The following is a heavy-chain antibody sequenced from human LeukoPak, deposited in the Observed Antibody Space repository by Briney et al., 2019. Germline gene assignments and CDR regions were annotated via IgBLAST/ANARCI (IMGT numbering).Heavy chain of an antibody. Sequence: PGGSLRLSCAASGFTFSSYAMSWVRQAPGKGLEWVSGISGSGGSTYYADSVKGRFTISRDNSKNTLYLQMNSLRADDTAVYYCARDRCSSMNCLYGMDVWGQGTTVTVSS. CDR3: ARDRCSSMNCLYGMDV. CDR2: ISGSGGST. V-gene: IGHV3-23*01. D-gene: IGHD2-21*02. J-gene: IGHJ6*02. CDR1: GFTFSSYA.